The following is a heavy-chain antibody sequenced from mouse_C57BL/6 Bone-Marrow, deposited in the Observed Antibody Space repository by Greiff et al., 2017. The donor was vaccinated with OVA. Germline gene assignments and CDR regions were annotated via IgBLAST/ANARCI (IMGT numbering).Heavy chain of an antibody. J-gene: IGHJ4*01. CDR3: ARLINVDY. CDR2: INPNNGGT. D-gene: IGHD2-4*01. Sequence: EVQLQQSGPELVKPGASVKISCKASGYTFTDYYMNWVKQSHGKSLEWIGDINPNNGGTSYNQKFKGKATLTVDKSSSTAYMELRSLTSEDSAVYYCARLINVDYWGQGTSVTVSS. CDR1: GYTFTDYY. V-gene: IGHV1-26*01.